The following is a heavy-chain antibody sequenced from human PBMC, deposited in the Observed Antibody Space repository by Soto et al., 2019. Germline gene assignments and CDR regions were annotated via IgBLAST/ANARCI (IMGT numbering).Heavy chain of an antibody. CDR1: GYSFTSYW. J-gene: IGHJ6*02. CDR3: ARSRRGAYSSGWYSPSGYYNYGIDV. Sequence: PGESLKISCKGSGYSFTSYWISWVRQMPGKGLEWMGRIDPSDSYTNYSPSFQGNVTISADKSISTAYLQWSSLKASDTAMYYCARSRRGAYSSGWYSPSGYYNYGIDVWGQGTKVTVS. V-gene: IGHV5-10-1*01. D-gene: IGHD6-19*01. CDR2: IDPSDSYT.